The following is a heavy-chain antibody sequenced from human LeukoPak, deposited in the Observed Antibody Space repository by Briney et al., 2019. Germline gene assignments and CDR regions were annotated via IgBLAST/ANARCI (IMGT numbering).Heavy chain of an antibody. Sequence: SETLSLTCTVSGGSISSYYWSWIRQPPGKGLEWIGYIYYSGSTNYNPSLKSRVTISVDTSKNQFYLKLSSVTAADTAVYYCARDIVVVPAATDYYYYMDVWGKGTTVTVSS. CDR3: ARDIVVVPAATDYYYYMDV. J-gene: IGHJ6*03. D-gene: IGHD2-2*01. CDR2: IYYSGST. CDR1: GGSISSYY. V-gene: IGHV4-59*01.